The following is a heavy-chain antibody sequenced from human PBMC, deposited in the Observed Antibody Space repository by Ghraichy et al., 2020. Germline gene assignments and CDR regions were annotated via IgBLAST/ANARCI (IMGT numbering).Heavy chain of an antibody. CDR3: ARHVSAVRGVINPAVDY. J-gene: IGHJ4*02. D-gene: IGHD3-10*01. CDR1: GGSISSSSYY. Sequence: SETLSLTCTVSGGSISSSSYYWGWIRQPPGKGLEWIGSIYYSGSTYYNPSLKSRVTISVDTSKNQFSLKLSSVTAADTAVYYCARHVSAVRGVINPAVDYWGQGTLVTVSS. V-gene: IGHV4-39*01. CDR2: IYYSGST.